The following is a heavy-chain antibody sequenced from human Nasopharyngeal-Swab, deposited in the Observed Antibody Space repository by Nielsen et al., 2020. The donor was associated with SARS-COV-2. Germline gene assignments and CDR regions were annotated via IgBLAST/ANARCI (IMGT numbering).Heavy chain of an antibody. CDR3: AKDRDSGDDSGEYYHYYGMDV. V-gene: IGHV3-74*01. Sequence: GESLKISCAASGFSFSTYWMDWVRQAPGKGPEWVSRIDNDGRRTFYADLVKGRFTISRDNTKNTLYLQMNSLRAEDTAMYYCAKDRDSGDDSGEYYHYYGMDVWGQGTSVTVS. CDR2: IDNDGRRT. J-gene: IGHJ6*02. D-gene: IGHD5-12*01. CDR1: GFSFSTYW.